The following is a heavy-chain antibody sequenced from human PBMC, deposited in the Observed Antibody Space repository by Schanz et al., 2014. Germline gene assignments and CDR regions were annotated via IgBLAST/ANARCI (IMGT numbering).Heavy chain of an antibody. CDR2: ISADNGNT. Sequence: QVQVVQSGAEVKKPGASVKLSCKASGYTFAMYDMNWVRQAPGQGLEWMGWISADNGNTNYAQRLQGRVTMTTDTSTSTAYMELRSLRSDDTAVYYCARGWGYDALTGYVFWGQGTLVTVSS. CDR3: ARGWGYDALTGYVF. J-gene: IGHJ4*02. D-gene: IGHD3-9*01. CDR1: GYTFAMYD. V-gene: IGHV1-18*01.